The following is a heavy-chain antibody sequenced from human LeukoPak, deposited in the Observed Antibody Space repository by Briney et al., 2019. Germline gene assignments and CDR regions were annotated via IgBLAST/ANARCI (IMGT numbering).Heavy chain of an antibody. CDR3: ARNFPSDFWSGYNHGYYYYMDV. V-gene: IGHV3-64*01. J-gene: IGHJ6*03. Sequence: PGGSLRLSCAVSGFTFSNAWMSWVRQAPGKGLEYVSAISSNGGSTYYANSVKGRFTISRDNSKNTLYLQMGSLRAEDMAVYYCARNFPSDFWSGYNHGYYYYMDVWGKGTTVTVSS. CDR1: GFTFSNAW. D-gene: IGHD3-3*01. CDR2: ISSNGGST.